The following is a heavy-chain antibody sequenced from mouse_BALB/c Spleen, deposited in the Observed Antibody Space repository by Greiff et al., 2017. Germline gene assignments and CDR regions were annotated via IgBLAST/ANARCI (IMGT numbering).Heavy chain of an antibody. Sequence: DVQLQESGPGLVKPSQSLSLTCSVTGYSITSGYYWNWIRQFPGNKLEWMGYISYDGSNNYNPSLKNRISITRDTSKNQFFLKLNSVTTEDTATYYCARTARVNFDYWGQGTTLTVSS. V-gene: IGHV3-6*02. J-gene: IGHJ2*01. CDR3: ARTARVNFDY. CDR2: ISYDGSN. D-gene: IGHD3-1*01. CDR1: GYSITSGYY.